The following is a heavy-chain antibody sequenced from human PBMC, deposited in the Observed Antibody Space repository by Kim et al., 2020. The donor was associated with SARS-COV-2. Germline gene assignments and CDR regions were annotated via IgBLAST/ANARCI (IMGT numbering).Heavy chain of an antibody. CDR3: ARGGHLSYYDSSGYWYFDL. Sequence: SETLSLTCAVYGGSFSGYYWSWIRQPPGKGLEWIGEINHSGSTNYNPSLKSRVTISVDTSKNQFSLKLSSVTAADTAVYYCARGGHLSYYDSSGYWYFDLWGRGTLVTVSS. V-gene: IGHV4-34*01. CDR2: INHSGST. CDR1: GGSFSGYY. D-gene: IGHD3-22*01. J-gene: IGHJ2*01.